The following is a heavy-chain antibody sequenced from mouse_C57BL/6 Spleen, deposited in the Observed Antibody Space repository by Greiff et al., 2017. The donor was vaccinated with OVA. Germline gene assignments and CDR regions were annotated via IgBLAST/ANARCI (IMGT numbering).Heavy chain of an antibody. CDR3: ARVYFDY. CDR1: GYTFTSYW. Sequence: QVQLQQPGAELVKPGASVKMSCKASGYTFTSYWMHWVKQRPIQGLEWIGNIDPSDSETHYNQKFKDKATLTVDKSSSTAYMQLSSLTSEDSAVYYCARVYFDYWGQGTTLTVSS. CDR2: IDPSDSET. J-gene: IGHJ2*01. V-gene: IGHV1-52*01.